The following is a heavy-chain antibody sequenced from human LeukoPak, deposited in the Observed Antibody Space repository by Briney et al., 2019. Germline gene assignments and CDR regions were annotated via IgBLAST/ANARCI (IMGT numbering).Heavy chain of an antibody. D-gene: IGHD1-1*01. Sequence: ASVKVSCKASGYTFTSYGISWVRQAPGQGLEWMGGIIPIFGTANYAQKFQGRVTITADESTNTAYMEVSSLRSEDTAVYYCARGGSVISTTGNFDYWGQGTLVTVSS. J-gene: IGHJ4*02. V-gene: IGHV1-69*13. CDR2: IIPIFGTA. CDR1: GYTFTSYG. CDR3: ARGGSVISTTGNFDY.